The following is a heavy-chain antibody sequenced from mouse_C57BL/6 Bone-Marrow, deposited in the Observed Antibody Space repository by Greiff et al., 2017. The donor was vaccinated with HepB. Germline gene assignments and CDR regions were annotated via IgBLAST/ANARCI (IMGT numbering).Heavy chain of an antibody. Sequence: EVKLVESGGGLVQSGRSLRLSCATSGFTFSDFYMEWVRQAPGKGLEWIAASRNKANDYTTEYSASVKGRFIVSRDTSQSILYRQMNALRAEDTAIYYCARDADYYGSRYWYFDVWGTGTTVTVSS. V-gene: IGHV7-1*01. CDR2: SRNKANDYTT. CDR1: GFTFSDFY. D-gene: IGHD1-1*01. CDR3: ARDADYYGSRYWYFDV. J-gene: IGHJ1*03.